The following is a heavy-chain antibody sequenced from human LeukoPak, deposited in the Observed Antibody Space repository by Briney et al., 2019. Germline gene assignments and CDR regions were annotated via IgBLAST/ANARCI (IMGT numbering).Heavy chain of an antibody. J-gene: IGHJ4*02. D-gene: IGHD6-13*01. V-gene: IGHV3-11*04. CDR3: AKDIEAAGLFFDY. CDR2: ISNGGDI. CDR1: GFTFSDYH. Sequence: GGSLRLSCAASGFTFSDYHMAWIRQAPGKGLQWVSYISNGGDIYYSDSVKGRFTISRDNAKNSLYLQMNSLRAEDTALYYCAKDIEAAGLFFDYWGQGTLVTVSS.